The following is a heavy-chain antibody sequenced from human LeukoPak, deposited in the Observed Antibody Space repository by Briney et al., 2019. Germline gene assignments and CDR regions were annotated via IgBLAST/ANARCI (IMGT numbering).Heavy chain of an antibody. D-gene: IGHD4-17*01. Sequence: PSETLSLTCTVSGDSISSDYWSWLRQPPGKGLEWIGFINNRGTTSYNPSLKSRVTISRDMSKNQFALKLSSVSAADTAVYYCARYRDGDRDISLDIWGQGTLVTVSS. J-gene: IGHJ4*02. CDR2: INNRGTT. CDR3: ARYRDGDRDISLDI. V-gene: IGHV4-59*08. CDR1: GDSISSDY.